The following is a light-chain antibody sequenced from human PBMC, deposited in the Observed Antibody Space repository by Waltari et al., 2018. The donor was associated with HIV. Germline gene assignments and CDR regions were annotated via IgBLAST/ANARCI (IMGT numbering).Light chain of an antibody. CDR3: QQYINWPPYT. Sequence: EIVMKQSQATLSFSTGERVALSCRASQGISTSLAWYQQKPGQAPRLLIYDASTRATDIPARFSGSGSGTEFTLTISSLQSEDFAIYYCQQYINWPPYTFGQGTKLEI. CDR2: DAS. V-gene: IGKV3-15*01. CDR1: QGISTS. J-gene: IGKJ2*01.